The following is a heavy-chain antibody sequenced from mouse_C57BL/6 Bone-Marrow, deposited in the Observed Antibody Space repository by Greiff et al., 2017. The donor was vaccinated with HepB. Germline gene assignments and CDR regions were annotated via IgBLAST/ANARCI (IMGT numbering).Heavy chain of an antibody. CDR3: ARERGPLPYYFDY. CDR2: IYPRSGNT. V-gene: IGHV1-81*01. CDR1: GYTFTSYG. Sequence: QVQLQQSGAELARPGASVKLSCKASGYTFTSYGISWVKQRTGQGLEWIGEIYPRSGNTYYNEKFKGKATLTADKSSSTAYMALRSLTSEDSAVYFCARERGPLPYYFDYWGQGTTLTVSS. J-gene: IGHJ2*01.